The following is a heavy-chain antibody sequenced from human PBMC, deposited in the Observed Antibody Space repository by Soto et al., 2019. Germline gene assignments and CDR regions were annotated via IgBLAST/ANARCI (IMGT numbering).Heavy chain of an antibody. CDR2: ISSSSSHI. CDR3: ARDWLGYCTNGVCYFNDY. D-gene: IGHD2-8*01. CDR1: GFTFSSYS. V-gene: IGHV3-21*01. J-gene: IGHJ4*02. Sequence: PGGSLRLSCAASGFTFSSYSMNWVRQAPGKGLEWVSSISSSSSHIYYADSVKGRFTISRDNAKNSLYLQMNSLRAEDTAVYYCARDWLGYCTNGVCYFNDYWGQGTLVTVSS.